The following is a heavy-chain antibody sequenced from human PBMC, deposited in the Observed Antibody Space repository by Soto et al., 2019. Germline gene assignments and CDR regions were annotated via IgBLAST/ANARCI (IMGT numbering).Heavy chain of an antibody. CDR2: INPYNGGT. Sequence: ASVKVSCKASGYTFTDYHLHWVRQAPGQGLEWMGWINPYNGGTNSAQKFHDRLTLTRDTSIGTAYIELSSLRADDTAIYYCATSTGDYWGRGTLVTVSS. CDR3: ATSTGDY. CDR1: GYTFTDYH. V-gene: IGHV1-2*02. J-gene: IGHJ4*02.